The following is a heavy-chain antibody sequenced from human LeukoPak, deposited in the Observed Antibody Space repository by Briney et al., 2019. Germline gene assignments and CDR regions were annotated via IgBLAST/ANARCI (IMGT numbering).Heavy chain of an antibody. D-gene: IGHD3-9*01. CDR3: ARDKIAIYDILTGYKQFYYYYGMDV. CDR1: GDTFTGYY. Sequence: AAVKVSSKPSGDTFTGYYMHWVRQAPEQGLEWMGRINPNNGGTNYAQKFQGRVTMTRATSISKASMELSRLRSDDTAVYYCARDKIAIYDILTGYKQFYYYYGMDVWGQGTTVTVSS. V-gene: IGHV1-2*06. CDR2: INPNNGGT. J-gene: IGHJ6*02.